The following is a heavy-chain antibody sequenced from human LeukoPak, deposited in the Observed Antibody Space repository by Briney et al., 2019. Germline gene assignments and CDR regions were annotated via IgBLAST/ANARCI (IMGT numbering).Heavy chain of an antibody. D-gene: IGHD1-1*01. Sequence: SETLSLTCAVYGGSFSGYYWSWIRQPPGKGLEWIGEINHSGSTNYNPSLKSRVTISVDTTKNQFSLFLNSVTAADTAIYHCARVTDWNDFDFWGQGILVTVSS. CDR1: GGSFSGYY. CDR2: INHSGST. V-gene: IGHV4-34*01. CDR3: ARVTDWNDFDF. J-gene: IGHJ4*02.